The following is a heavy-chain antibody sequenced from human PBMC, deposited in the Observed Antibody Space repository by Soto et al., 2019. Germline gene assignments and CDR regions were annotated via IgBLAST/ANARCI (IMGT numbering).Heavy chain of an antibody. D-gene: IGHD3-3*01. V-gene: IGHV1-8*01. J-gene: IGHJ4*02. CDR3: ARGNLYYDFWSGYYIFDY. Sequence: GASVKVSCKASGYTFTSYDINWVRQATGQGLEWMGWMNPNSGNTGYAQKFQGRVTMTRNTSISTAYMELSSLRSEDTAVYYCARGNLYYDFWSGYYIFDYWGQRSLDTGSS. CDR2: MNPNSGNT. CDR1: GYTFTSYD.